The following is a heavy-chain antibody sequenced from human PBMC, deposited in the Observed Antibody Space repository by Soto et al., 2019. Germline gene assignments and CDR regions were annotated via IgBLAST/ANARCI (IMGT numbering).Heavy chain of an antibody. J-gene: IGHJ5*02. CDR3: ARVSRGGWFDP. CDR1: GGSISSYY. CDR2: IYYSGST. Sequence: SETLSLTCTVSGGSISSYYWSWIRQPPGKGLEWIGYIYYSGSTNYNPSLKSRVTISVDTSKNQFSLKLSSVTAADTAVYYCARVSRGGWFDPWGQGTLVTVSS. D-gene: IGHD3-10*01. V-gene: IGHV4-59*01.